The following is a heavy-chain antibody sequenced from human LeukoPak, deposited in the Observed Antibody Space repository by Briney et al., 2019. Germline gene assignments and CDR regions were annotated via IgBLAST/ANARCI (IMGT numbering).Heavy chain of an antibody. Sequence: GGSLRLSCAASGFTVSSNYMSWVRQAPGKGLEWASVIYSGGGTYYTDSVKGRFTISRDNSKNTLYLQMNSLRAVDTAVYYCARMDYYDSSGYYLDWGQGALVTVSS. J-gene: IGHJ4*02. CDR2: IYSGGGT. D-gene: IGHD3-22*01. V-gene: IGHV3-53*01. CDR1: GFTVSSNY. CDR3: ARMDYYDSSGYYLD.